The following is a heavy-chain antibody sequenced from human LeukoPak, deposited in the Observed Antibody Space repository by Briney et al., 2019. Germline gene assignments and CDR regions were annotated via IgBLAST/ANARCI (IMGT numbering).Heavy chain of an antibody. D-gene: IGHD2-2*01. V-gene: IGHV1-18*01. J-gene: IGHJ6*03. CDR1: GYTFTSYG. CDR3: ARERGFCSSTSCHYYYMDV. Sequence: GASVKVSCKASGYTFTSYGISWVRQAPGQGLEWMGWISAYNGNTNYAQKLQGRVTMTTDTSTSTAYMELRSLRSDDTAVYYCARERGFCSSTSCHYYYMDVWGNGTTVTVSS. CDR2: ISAYNGNT.